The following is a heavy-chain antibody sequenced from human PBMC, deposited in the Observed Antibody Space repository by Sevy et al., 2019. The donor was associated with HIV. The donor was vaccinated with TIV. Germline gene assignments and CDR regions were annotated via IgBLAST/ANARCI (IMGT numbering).Heavy chain of an antibody. V-gene: IGHV3-33*08. D-gene: IGHD2-15*01. Sequence: GGSLRLSCGVSGFSSSRTGLHWVRQAPGKGLEWVAVISYDGSNKDYADSVKGRFTISRDNAKNSLYLQMNSLSAEDTAVYYCARGPVVVVAAHPAFDIWGQGTMVTVSS. CDR2: ISYDGSNK. J-gene: IGHJ3*02. CDR3: ARGPVVVVAAHPAFDI. CDR1: GFSSSRTG.